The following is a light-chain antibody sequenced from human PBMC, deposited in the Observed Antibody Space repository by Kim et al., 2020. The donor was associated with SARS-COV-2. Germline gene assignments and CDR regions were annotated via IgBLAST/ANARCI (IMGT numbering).Light chain of an antibody. CDR1: TSNIGTSN. J-gene: IGLJ2*01. Sequence: QSVVTQAPSASGTPGQRVIISCSGGTSNIGTSNVNWYQQFPGTAPRVLIHSNNKRASVVPDRFSGSKSGTSASLAISGLQSEDEADYFCAVWDGSLNGVVFGGGTKLTVL. V-gene: IGLV1-44*01. CDR3: AVWDGSLNGVV. CDR2: SNN.